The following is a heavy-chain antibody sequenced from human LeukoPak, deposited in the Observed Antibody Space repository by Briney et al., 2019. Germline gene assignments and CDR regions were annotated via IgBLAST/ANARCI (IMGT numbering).Heavy chain of an antibody. CDR3: AKALDIVATTNAFDI. CDR2: ISGSGGST. CDR1: GFAFRSYG. V-gene: IGHV3-23*01. D-gene: IGHD5-12*01. J-gene: IGHJ3*02. Sequence: TGGSLRLSCAVSGFAFRSYGMSWVRQAPGKGLEWVSAISGSGGSTYYADSVKGRFTISRDNSKNTLYLQMNSLRAEDTAVYYCAKALDIVATTNAFDIWGQGTMVTVSS.